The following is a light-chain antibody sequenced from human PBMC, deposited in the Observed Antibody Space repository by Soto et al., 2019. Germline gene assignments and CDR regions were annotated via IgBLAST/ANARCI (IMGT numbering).Light chain of an antibody. Sequence: QPVLTQSPSASASLGASVKLTCTLSSGHRNYAIAWHQQQPEKGPRFLMKLNSDGSHSKGDGIPDRFSGSSSGAERYLTISTLQSEDEADYYCQTWVTGIHIFGGGTQLTVL. CDR2: LNSDGSH. CDR1: SGHRNYA. CDR3: QTWVTGIHI. J-gene: IGLJ2*01. V-gene: IGLV4-69*01.